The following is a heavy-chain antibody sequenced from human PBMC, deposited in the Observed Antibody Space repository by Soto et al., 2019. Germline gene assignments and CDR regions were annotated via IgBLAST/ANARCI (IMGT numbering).Heavy chain of an antibody. V-gene: IGHV3-33*01. D-gene: IGHD5-12*01. CDR2: VWYDGGNK. CDR3: VRAAGYSGNDYVYYYGMDV. CDR1: GFTFSSYG. J-gene: IGHJ6*02. Sequence: QVQLVESGGGVVQPGRSLRLSCAASGFTFSSYGMHWVRQAPGKGLEWVALVWYDGGNKYYAEYVKGRFTISRDNSKNTVYLQMNRLRDEDTAVYYCVRAAGYSGNDYVYYYGMDVWGQGTTVTVSS.